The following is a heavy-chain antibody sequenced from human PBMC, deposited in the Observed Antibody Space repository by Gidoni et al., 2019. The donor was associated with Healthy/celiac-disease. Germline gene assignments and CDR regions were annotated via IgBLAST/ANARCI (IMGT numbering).Heavy chain of an antibody. J-gene: IGHJ5*02. Sequence: QVQLVESGGGVVQPGRSLRLSCAASGFTFSSYGMLWVRQAPGKGLEWVAVIWYDGSNKYYADSVKGRFTISRDNSKNTLYLQMNSLRAEDTAVYYCARGVSSYDFWSGYYPPWFDPWGQGTLVTVSS. CDR2: IWYDGSNK. CDR1: GFTFSSYG. D-gene: IGHD3-3*01. V-gene: IGHV3-33*08. CDR3: ARGVSSYDFWSGYYPPWFDP.